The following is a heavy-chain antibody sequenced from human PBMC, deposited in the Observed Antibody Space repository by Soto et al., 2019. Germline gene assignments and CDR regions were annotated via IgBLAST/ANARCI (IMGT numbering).Heavy chain of an antibody. CDR3: ASVRGGYYYAMDV. J-gene: IGHJ6*02. Sequence: SVTLSLTCAIHGSSISSRNWWSWVRQPPGKGLEWIGEIYHSGSTNYNPSLKSRVTISVDKSKNQFSLKLSSVTAADTAVYYCASVRGGYYYAMDVWCQGTTVS. CDR2: IYHSGST. V-gene: IGHV4-4*02. D-gene: IGHD3-10*02. CDR1: GSSISSRNW.